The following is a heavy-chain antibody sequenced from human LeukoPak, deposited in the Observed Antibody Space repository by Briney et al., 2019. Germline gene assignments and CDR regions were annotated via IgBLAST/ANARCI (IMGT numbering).Heavy chain of an antibody. D-gene: IGHD3-10*01. CDR1: GFTFSNAW. V-gene: IGHV3-15*01. CDR3: TTGAQYYGSGSYSADY. CDR2: IKSKTDGGTT. Sequence: GGSLRLSCAASGFTFSNAWMSWVRQAPGKGLEWVGRIKSKTDGGTTDYAAPVKGRFTISRDDSKNTLYLQMNSLKTEDTAVYYCTTGAQYYGSGSYSADYWGQGTLVTVSS. J-gene: IGHJ4*02.